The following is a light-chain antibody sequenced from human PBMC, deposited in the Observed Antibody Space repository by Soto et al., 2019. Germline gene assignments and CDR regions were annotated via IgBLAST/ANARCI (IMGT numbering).Light chain of an antibody. V-gene: IGLV2-14*01. J-gene: IGLJ3*02. Sequence: QSALTQPASVSGSPGQSITISCTGSSDDVGGYNYVSWYQQYPGKAPKLIIYEVTNRPSGVSNRFSGSKSGYTASLTISGLQAEDEADYYCSSYTSSRTGVFGGGTKVTVL. CDR2: EVT. CDR3: SSYTSSRTGV. CDR1: SDDVGGYNY.